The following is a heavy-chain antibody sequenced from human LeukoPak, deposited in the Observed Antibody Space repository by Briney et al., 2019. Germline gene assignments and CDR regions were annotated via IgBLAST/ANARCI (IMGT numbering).Heavy chain of an antibody. CDR2: INQDGSVK. Sequence: PGGSLRLSCAASGFTFSNAWMSWVRQAPGKGLDWVATINQDGSVKHYVDSVKGRFIISRDNAKKSLSLQMNSLRVDDTATYYCARLLGEATIYDLWGQGTPVTVSS. CDR1: GFTFSNAW. V-gene: IGHV3-7*01. CDR3: ARLLGEATIYDL. J-gene: IGHJ4*02. D-gene: IGHD3-16*01.